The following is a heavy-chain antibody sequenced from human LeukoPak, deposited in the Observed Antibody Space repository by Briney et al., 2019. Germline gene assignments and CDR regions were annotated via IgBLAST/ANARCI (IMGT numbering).Heavy chain of an antibody. CDR3: ARVMKVRGITFFGMDV. D-gene: IGHD3-10*01. J-gene: IGHJ6*02. CDR2: IFYTGST. Sequence: SETLSLTCTVSGGSISNYYWSWIRQPPGKGLEWIGYIFYTGSTAYNSSLESRVTISVDSSKNQVSLRLNSVTAADTAVYYCARVMKVRGITFFGMDVWGQGTTVTVSS. V-gene: IGHV4-59*01. CDR1: GGSISNYY.